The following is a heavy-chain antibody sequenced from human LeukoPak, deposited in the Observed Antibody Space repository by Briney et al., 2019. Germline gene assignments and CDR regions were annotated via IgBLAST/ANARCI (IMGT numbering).Heavy chain of an antibody. V-gene: IGHV3-53*01. D-gene: IGHD4-23*01. J-gene: IGHJ4*02. CDR2: IYGGGNT. CDR3: ARRGDGGGSFDY. Sequence: GGSLRLSCAASGFTLGSSYMNWVRQAPGKGLEWVSLIYGGGNTYYADSVKGRFTISRDNSKNTLYLQMNSLRAEDTAVYYCARRGDGGGSFDYWGQGTLVTVSS. CDR1: GFTLGSSY.